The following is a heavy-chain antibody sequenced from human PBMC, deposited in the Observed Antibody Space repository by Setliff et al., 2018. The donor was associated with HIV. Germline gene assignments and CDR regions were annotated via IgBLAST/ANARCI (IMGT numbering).Heavy chain of an antibody. V-gene: IGHV1-2*02. CDR1: GYIFTGHY. CDR3: ARDYRTTDILSSGYMDV. Sequence: ASVKVSCKASGYIFTGHYMHWVRQAPGQGLEWMGWINPNSDGTNYAQNFQGRATMTRDTSVNTAFMELSNLRSDDTAVYYCARDYRTTDILSSGYMDVWGKGTTVTVSS. D-gene: IGHD3-9*01. J-gene: IGHJ6*03. CDR2: INPNSDGT.